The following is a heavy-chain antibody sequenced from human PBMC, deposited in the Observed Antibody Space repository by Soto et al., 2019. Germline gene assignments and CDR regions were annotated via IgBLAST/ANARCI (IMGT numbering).Heavy chain of an antibody. J-gene: IGHJ5*02. CDR3: ARRPRDCGGGSCYAFDP. CDR2: IYPGDSDT. D-gene: IGHD2-15*01. V-gene: IGHV5-51*01. CDR1: GYSFTSYW. Sequence: GESLKICCKGSGYSFTSYWIGWVRQMPGKGLEWMGIIYPGDSDTRYSPSFQGQVTISADKSISTAYLQWSSLKASDTAMYYCARRPRDCGGGSCYAFDPWGQGTLVTVSS.